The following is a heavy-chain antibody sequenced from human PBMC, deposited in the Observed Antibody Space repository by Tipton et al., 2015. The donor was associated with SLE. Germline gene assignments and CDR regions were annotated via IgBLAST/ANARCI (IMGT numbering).Heavy chain of an antibody. V-gene: IGHV3-9*03. CDR2: ITWNSGSI. Sequence: SLRLSCAASGFTFGDYGMHWVRQAPGKGLEWVSGITWNSGSIVYADSVKGRFTIPRDNAKNSLYLQMNSLRAEDMALYYCTKDKYSDSSGYPDYWGQGTLVTVST. CDR1: GFTFGDYG. D-gene: IGHD3-22*01. J-gene: IGHJ4*02. CDR3: TKDKYSDSSGYPDY.